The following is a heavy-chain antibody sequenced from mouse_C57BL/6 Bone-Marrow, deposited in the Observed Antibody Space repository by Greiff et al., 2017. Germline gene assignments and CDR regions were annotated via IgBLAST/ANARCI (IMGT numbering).Heavy chain of an antibody. CDR2: INPYNGDT. D-gene: IGHD1-1*01. CDR3: ARTTTVVPHWYFDV. CDR1: GYSFTGYF. Sequence: EVQVVESGPELVKPGDSVKISCKASGYSFTGYFMNWVMQSHGKSLEWIGRINPYNGDTFYNQKFKGKATLTVDKSSSTAHMELRSLTSEDSAVYYCARTTTVVPHWYFDVWGTGTTVTVSS. V-gene: IGHV1-20*01. J-gene: IGHJ1*03.